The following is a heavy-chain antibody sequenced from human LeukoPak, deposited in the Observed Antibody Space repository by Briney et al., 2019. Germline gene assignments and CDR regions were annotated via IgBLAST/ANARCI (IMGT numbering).Heavy chain of an antibody. J-gene: IGHJ4*02. V-gene: IGHV3-7*01. CDR2: IKWDGSEK. D-gene: IGHD3-3*02. CDR1: GFTFSDYW. Sequence: GGSLRLSCAASGFTFSDYWMTWVRQAPGKGLEWVANIKWDGSEKYYVDSVKGRFTISRDNAQNSLYLQMNSLRGEDTAVYYCASSPKPLQPRNSIPYYFDYWGQGTLVTVSS. CDR3: ASSPKPLQPRNSIPYYFDY.